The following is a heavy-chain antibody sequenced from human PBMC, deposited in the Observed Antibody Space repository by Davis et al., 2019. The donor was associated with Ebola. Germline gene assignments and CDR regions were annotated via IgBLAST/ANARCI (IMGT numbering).Heavy chain of an antibody. Sequence: AASVKVSCKASGYTFTSYGISWVRQAPGQGLEWMGIINPSGGSTSYAQKFQGRVTMTRNTSISTAYMELSSLRSEDTAVYYCARGRGSGWYLDYFDYWGQGTLVTVSS. CDR2: INPSGGST. CDR3: ARGRGSGWYLDYFDY. D-gene: IGHD6-19*01. CDR1: GYTFTSYG. V-gene: IGHV1-8*02. J-gene: IGHJ4*02.